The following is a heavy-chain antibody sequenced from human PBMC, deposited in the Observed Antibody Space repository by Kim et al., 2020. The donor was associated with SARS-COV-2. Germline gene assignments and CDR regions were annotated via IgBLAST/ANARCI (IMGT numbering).Heavy chain of an antibody. Sequence: GGSLRLSCAASGFTFSSYSMNWVRQAPGTGLEWVSFISSSSSYIYYSDSVKGRFTIISENATNTLYLQMNSLRTAAATAYYCARDRGGSYYVSGVFDYWG. CDR2: ISSSSSYI. V-gene: IGHV3-21*01. J-gene: IGHJ5*01. CDR1: GFTFSSYS. D-gene: IGHD1-26*01. CDR3: ARDRGGSYYVSGVFDY.